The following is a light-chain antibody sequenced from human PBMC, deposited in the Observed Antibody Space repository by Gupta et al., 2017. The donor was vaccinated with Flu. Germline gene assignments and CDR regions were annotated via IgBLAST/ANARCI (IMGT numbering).Light chain of an antibody. Sequence: DIQMTQSPSTLSASVGDRVTITCWASQSISSWLAWYQQKPGKAPKLLIYKASSLESGVPSRFRRSGSGTEFTLTISSLQADDFATSYCQQYTSYPWTFGQGTKVEI. CDR3: QQYTSYPWT. V-gene: IGKV1-5*03. CDR2: KAS. CDR1: QSISSW. J-gene: IGKJ1*01.